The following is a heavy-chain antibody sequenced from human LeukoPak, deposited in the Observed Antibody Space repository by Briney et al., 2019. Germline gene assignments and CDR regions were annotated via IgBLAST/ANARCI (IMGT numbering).Heavy chain of an antibody. CDR1: GYTFTSYG. J-gene: IGHJ3*02. CDR3: ARGLYGSGSDDAFDI. CDR2: ISAYNGNT. Sequence: GASVKVPCKASGYTFTSYGISWVRQAPGQGLEWMGWISAYNGNTNYAQKLQGRVTMTTDTSTSTAYMELRSLRSDDTAVFYCARGLYGSGSDDAFDIWGQGTMVTVSS. V-gene: IGHV1-18*01. D-gene: IGHD3-10*01.